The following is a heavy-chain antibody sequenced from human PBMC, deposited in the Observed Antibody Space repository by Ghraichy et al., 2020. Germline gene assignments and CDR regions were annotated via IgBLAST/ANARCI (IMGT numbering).Heavy chain of an antibody. D-gene: IGHD3-22*01. J-gene: IGHJ4*02. CDR3: AKVSRDSGYSYDY. V-gene: IGHV3-72*01. CDR2: TRNKANSYTT. Sequence: GESLNISCAASGFTFSDHYMDWVRQAPGKGLEWVGRTRNKANSYTTEYAASVKGRFSISREDSKNSLYLQMNSLKTEDTAVYYCAKVSRDSGYSYDYWGQGTLVTVSS. CDR1: GFTFSDHY.